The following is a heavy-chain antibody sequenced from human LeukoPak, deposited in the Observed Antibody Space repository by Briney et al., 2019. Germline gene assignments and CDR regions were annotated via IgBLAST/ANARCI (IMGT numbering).Heavy chain of an antibody. CDR2: IGTYGGDT. J-gene: IGHJ5*01. V-gene: IGHV1-18*01. D-gene: IGHD3-22*01. Sequence: GASVKLSRKATSRISWVRQAPGQGLEWMGWIGTYGGDTYYAQKIQGRITVTTDTSTSTAYQELRNLRSDDTAVYYCARDLWNFYDDSGYNTDFDSWGQGTLVTVSS. CDR1: TSR. CDR3: ARDLWNFYDDSGYNTDFDS.